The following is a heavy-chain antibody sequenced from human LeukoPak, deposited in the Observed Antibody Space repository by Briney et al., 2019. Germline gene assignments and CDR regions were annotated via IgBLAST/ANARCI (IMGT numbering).Heavy chain of an antibody. CDR3: ARDHDWTSDYYFGY. CDR2: INWNGGST. V-gene: IGHV3-20*04. J-gene: IGHJ4*02. Sequence: PGGSLRLSCAASGFTFDDYGMSWVRQAPGKGLEWVSGINWNGGSTGYADSVKGRFTISRDNAKNSLYLQMNSLRAEDTALYYCARDHDWTSDYYFGYWGQGTLVTVSS. D-gene: IGHD1-1*01. CDR1: GFTFDDYG.